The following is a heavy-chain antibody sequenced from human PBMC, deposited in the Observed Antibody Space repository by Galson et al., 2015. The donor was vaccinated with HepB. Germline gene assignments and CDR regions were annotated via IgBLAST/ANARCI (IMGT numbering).Heavy chain of an antibody. CDR2: ISYDGSNK. CDR3: AKSLLDYYYMDV. J-gene: IGHJ6*03. CDR1: GFTFSSHG. V-gene: IGHV3-30*18. Sequence: SLRLSCAASGFTFSSHGMHWVRQAPGKGLEWGAVISYDGSNKYYAESVKGRFTISRDNSKNTLYLQMNSLRAEDTAVYYCAKSLLDYYYMDVWGKGTTVTVSS.